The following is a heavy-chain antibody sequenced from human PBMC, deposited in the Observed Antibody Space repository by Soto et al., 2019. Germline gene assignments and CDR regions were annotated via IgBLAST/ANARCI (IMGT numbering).Heavy chain of an antibody. CDR2: ITTSDDIT. CDR1: GFIFKDFA. V-gene: IGHV3-23*01. J-gene: IGHJ5*02. D-gene: IGHD3-3*01. CDR3: TKGDSSGYFDPSSGYSTPDH. Sequence: EVQLFESGGGLVEPGESLRLSCAASGFIFKDFAMSWVRQAPGKGLEWVSTITTSDDITYSADSVRGRFTISRDNSANTLFLQMSSLRGDDTATYYCTKGDSSGYFDPSSGYSTPDHLCQGTLVTVSS.